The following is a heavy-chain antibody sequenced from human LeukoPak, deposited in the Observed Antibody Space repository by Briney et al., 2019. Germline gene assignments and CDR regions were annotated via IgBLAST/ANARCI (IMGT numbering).Heavy chain of an antibody. V-gene: IGHV4-59*08. CDR2: IHYSGST. CDR3: ARQGDGVEYFYAVDV. CDR1: GGSLSPYY. Sequence: SETLSLTCTVSGGSLSPYYWGWIRQPPGKGLEWIAFIHYSGSTNYNLSLRTRVTISVDTTKNQFSLKVSPVTAADTAIYYCARQGDGVEYFYAVDVWGQGTTVTVSS. J-gene: IGHJ6*02. D-gene: IGHD3-16*01.